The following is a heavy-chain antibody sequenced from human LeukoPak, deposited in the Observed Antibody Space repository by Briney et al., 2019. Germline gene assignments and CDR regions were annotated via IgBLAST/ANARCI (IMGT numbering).Heavy chain of an antibody. J-gene: IGHJ4*02. D-gene: IGHD3-22*01. CDR2: IWYDGSNK. Sequence: GGSPRLSCAASGFTFSSYGMHWVRQAPGKGLEWVAVIWYDGSNKYYADSVKGRFTISRDNSKNTLYLQMNSLRAEDTAVYYCARDQKLYYYDSSGSYFDYWGQGTLVTVSS. CDR1: GFTFSSYG. CDR3: ARDQKLYYYDSSGSYFDY. V-gene: IGHV3-33*01.